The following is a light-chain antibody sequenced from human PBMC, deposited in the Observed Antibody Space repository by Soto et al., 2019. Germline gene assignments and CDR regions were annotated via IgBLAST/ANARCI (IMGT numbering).Light chain of an antibody. CDR1: QSVSSTF. Sequence: EIVLTQSPGTLSLSPGESATLSCRASQSVSSTFLAWYQQKPGQPPRLLIYGTSSRATGVPDRFSGSGSGTEFTLTISRLEPEDFAVYYCQKYGRSPPYTFGQGAKLEIK. J-gene: IGKJ2*01. CDR2: GTS. CDR3: QKYGRSPPYT. V-gene: IGKV3-20*01.